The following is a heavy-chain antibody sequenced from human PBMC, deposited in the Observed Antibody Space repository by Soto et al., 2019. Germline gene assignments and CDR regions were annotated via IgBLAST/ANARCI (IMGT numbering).Heavy chain of an antibody. CDR1: GYTFTSYG. J-gene: IGHJ5*02. CDR2: ISAYNGNT. V-gene: IGHV1-18*01. CDR3: ARIYDTLTGYPRGVVWFDP. Sequence: GASVKVSCKASGYTFTSYGISWVRQAPGQGLEWMGWISAYNGNTNYAQKLQGRVTMTTDTSTSTAYMELRSLRSDDTAVYYCARIYDTLTGYPRGVVWFDPWGQGTLVTVSS. D-gene: IGHD3-9*01.